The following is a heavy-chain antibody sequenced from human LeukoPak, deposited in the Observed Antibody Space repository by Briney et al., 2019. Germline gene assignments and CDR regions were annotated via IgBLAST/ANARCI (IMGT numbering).Heavy chain of an antibody. CDR3: ARGPRGGATRYYFDY. CDR1: GCTFSSYA. V-gene: IGHV1-69*06. Sequence: SVKVSCKASGCTFSSYAISWVRQARGQGLEWMGRIIPIFGTANYAQKFQGRVTITADKSTSTAYMELSSLRSEDTAVYYCARGPRGGATRYYFDYWGQGTLVTVSS. J-gene: IGHJ4*02. CDR2: IIPIFGTA. D-gene: IGHD1-26*01.